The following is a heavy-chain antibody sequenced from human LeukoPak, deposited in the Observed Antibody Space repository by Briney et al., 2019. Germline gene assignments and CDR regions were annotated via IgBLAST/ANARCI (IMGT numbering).Heavy chain of an antibody. Sequence: GGSLRLSCAASGFTFSSYSMNWVRQAPGKGLEWVSYISNTGSTIYYADSLKGRFTISRDNAKNSLYLQMNSLRAEDTAVYYCARGGPGRALNCWGQGTLVTVSS. CDR3: ARGGPGRALNC. V-gene: IGHV3-48*04. J-gene: IGHJ4*02. D-gene: IGHD1-26*01. CDR2: ISNTGSTI. CDR1: GFTFSSYS.